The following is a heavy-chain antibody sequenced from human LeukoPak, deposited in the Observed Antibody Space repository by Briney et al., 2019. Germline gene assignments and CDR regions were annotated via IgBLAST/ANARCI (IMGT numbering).Heavy chain of an antibody. Sequence: PGGSLRLSCVASGFSFSSYWINWVRQAPGEGLEWVAHMKPDGTEKYYLDSVKGRFTISRDNSKNTLYLQMNSLRAEDTAVYYCANWRRTSTWYLPDAFDIWGQGTMVTVSS. CDR3: ANWRRTSTWYLPDAFDI. CDR2: MKPDGTEK. D-gene: IGHD4-23*01. CDR1: GFSFSSYW. V-gene: IGHV3-7*03. J-gene: IGHJ3*02.